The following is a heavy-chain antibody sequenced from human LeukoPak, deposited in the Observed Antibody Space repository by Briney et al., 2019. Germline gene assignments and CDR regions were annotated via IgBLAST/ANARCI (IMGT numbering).Heavy chain of an antibody. J-gene: IGHJ3*02. CDR3: ARGIIAGTSGFAFDI. Sequence: GGSLRLSCVASGFTVSSTYMSWVRQDPGEGVEWVSVIYRGGETYYADSVKGRFTISRDNSKNTLYLQMDRLTVEDTAVYFCARGIIAGTSGFAFDIWGQGTMVTVSS. CDR1: GFTVSSTY. D-gene: IGHD1-1*01. V-gene: IGHV3-66*01. CDR2: IYRGGET.